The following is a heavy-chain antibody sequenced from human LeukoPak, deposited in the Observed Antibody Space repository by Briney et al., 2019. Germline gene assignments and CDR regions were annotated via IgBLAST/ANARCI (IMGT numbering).Heavy chain of an antibody. J-gene: IGHJ4*02. D-gene: IGHD1-14*01. Sequence: GGSLRLSCAASGFTFSSYSMNRVRQAPGKGLEWVSSISTSSSYIHYADSVKGRFTISRDNDKNSLYLQMNSLRAEDTAVYYCARGTLNIPGEHGAFDYWGQGTLVTVSS. V-gene: IGHV3-21*01. CDR3: ARGTLNIPGEHGAFDY. CDR1: GFTFSSYS. CDR2: ISTSSSYI.